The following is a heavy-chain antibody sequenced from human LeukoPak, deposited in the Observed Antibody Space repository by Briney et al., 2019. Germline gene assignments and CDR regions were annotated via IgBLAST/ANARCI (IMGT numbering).Heavy chain of an antibody. CDR2: IKQDGSEK. CDR1: GFTFSNYA. Sequence: GGSLRLSCAASGFTFSNYAMSWVRQAPGKGLEWVANIKQDGSEKYYVDSVKGRFTISRDNAKNSLYLQMNSLRAEDTAVYYCVSSNAPHYYDFWSGYYDYYYYMDVWGKGTTVTVSS. V-gene: IGHV3-7*01. CDR3: VSSNAPHYYDFWSGYYDYYYYMDV. D-gene: IGHD3-3*01. J-gene: IGHJ6*03.